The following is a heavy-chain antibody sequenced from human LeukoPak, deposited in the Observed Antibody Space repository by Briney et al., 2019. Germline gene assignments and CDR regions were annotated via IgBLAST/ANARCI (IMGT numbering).Heavy chain of an antibody. Sequence: GGSLRLSCVVSGLTFSNHWMRCVRETPGKGLVWVSHINDEGSDTRYADSVKGRFTISRDNAKNTGYLQMNSLRAEDAALYYCATKRGIHQDRVSLDFWGQGTLVTVSS. D-gene: IGHD3-16*01. CDR3: ATKRGIHQDRVSLDF. J-gene: IGHJ4*02. V-gene: IGHV3-74*01. CDR1: GLTFSNHW. CDR2: INDEGSDT.